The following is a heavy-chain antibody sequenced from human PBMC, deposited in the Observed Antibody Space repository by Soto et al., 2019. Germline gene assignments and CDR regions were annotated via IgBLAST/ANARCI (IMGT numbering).Heavy chain of an antibody. CDR3: AKRGFAWYHTVSQPNWFDP. J-gene: IGHJ5*02. V-gene: IGHV3-30*18. D-gene: IGHD6-13*01. CDR1: GFTFSNYA. Sequence: ESGGGVVQPGRSLRLSCAASGFTFSNYAIHWVRQAPGRGLEWVTVISFDGSNKYYADSVKGRFTISRDNSKNTVYLQMNSLGVEFTAVYYWAKRGFAWYHTVSQPNWFDPWGQGALVTGSS. CDR2: ISFDGSNK.